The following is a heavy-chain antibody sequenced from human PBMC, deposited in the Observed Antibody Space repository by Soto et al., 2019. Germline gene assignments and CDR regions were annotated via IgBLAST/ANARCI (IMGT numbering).Heavy chain of an antibody. CDR2: ISGGGDPT. D-gene: IGHD3-10*01. CDR3: AKGRGGSGSLTPRVDF. J-gene: IGHJ4*02. Sequence: EVQLLESGGGLVQPGGSLRLSCAASGFTFNNYAMTWVRQAPGKGLEWVSAISGGGDPTSYADSVKGRFTVSRDGFKNTLYLQMSGLRAEDTALYYCAKGRGGSGSLTPRVDFWGQGTLVTVST. V-gene: IGHV3-23*01. CDR1: GFTFNNYA.